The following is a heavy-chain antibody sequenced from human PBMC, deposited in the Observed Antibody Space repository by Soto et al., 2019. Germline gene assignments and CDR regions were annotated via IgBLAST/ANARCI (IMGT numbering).Heavy chain of an antibody. CDR1: GFTFSDYY. D-gene: IGHD3-3*01. Sequence: QVQLVESGGGLVKPGGALRLSCAASGFTFSDYYISWIRQAPGKGLEWVSYIISSGSTIYYADSVKGRFTISRDNAKNSLYLQMNSLRAEDTAVYYCARGGPRAYYDFWSGVNWFDPWGQGTLVTVSS. J-gene: IGHJ5*02. V-gene: IGHV3-11*01. CDR2: IISSGSTI. CDR3: ARGGPRAYYDFWSGVNWFDP.